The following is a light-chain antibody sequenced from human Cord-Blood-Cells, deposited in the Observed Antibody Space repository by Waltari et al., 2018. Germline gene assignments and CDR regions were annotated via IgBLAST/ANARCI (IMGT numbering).Light chain of an antibody. CDR1: QSVSSN. CDR2: GAS. V-gene: IGKV3-15*01. CDR3: QQYNNWWT. J-gene: IGKJ1*01. Sequence: EIVMTQSPATLSVSPGERATLSCRASQSVSSNLAWYQQRHGQAPRLLIYGASTRATGIPARFSGSGTGKECTLTNSSLQSEDFAVDYCQQYNNWWTFGQGTNVEIK.